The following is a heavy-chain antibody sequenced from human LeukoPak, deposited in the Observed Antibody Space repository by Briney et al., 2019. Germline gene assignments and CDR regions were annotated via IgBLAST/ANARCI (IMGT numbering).Heavy chain of an antibody. CDR1: GFTFSSYA. CDR2: ISGSGGTT. Sequence: PGGSLRLSCAASGFTFSSYAMNWVRQAPGKGLEWVSAISGSGGTTYYADSVKGRFTISRDNSKNTLYLQMNSLRAEDTALYYCPKDLSSRGSSDYWGQGTLVTVSS. D-gene: IGHD1-26*01. CDR3: PKDLSSRGSSDY. J-gene: IGHJ4*02. V-gene: IGHV3-23*01.